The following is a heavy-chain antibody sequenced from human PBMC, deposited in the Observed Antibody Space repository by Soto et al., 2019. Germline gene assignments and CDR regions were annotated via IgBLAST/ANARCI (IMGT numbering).Heavy chain of an antibody. Sequence: GVSLRLSCAASGFTFSSYAMSWVRQAPGKGLEWVSAISGSGGSTYYADSVKGRFTISRDNSKNTLYLQINSLRAEDTVVYYCAKPYCGCDCPRLYNWFGPWGQGTLVTFSS. CDR3: AKPYCGCDCPRLYNWFGP. CDR1: GFTFSSYA. D-gene: IGHD2-21*02. J-gene: IGHJ5*02. CDR2: ISGSGGST. V-gene: IGHV3-23*01.